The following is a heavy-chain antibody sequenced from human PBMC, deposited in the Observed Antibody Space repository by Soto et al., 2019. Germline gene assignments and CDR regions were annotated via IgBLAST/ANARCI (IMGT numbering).Heavy chain of an antibody. CDR3: ARGPTDFWSGYSYYYYMDV. CDR1: GYSFTSYW. D-gene: IGHD3-3*01. Sequence: GESLKISCKGSGYSFTSYWIGWVRQMPGKGLEWMGIIYPGDSDTRYSPSFQGQVTISADKSISTAYLQWSSLKASDTAMYYCARGPTDFWSGYSYYYYMDVWGKGTTVTVSS. J-gene: IGHJ6*03. CDR2: IYPGDSDT. V-gene: IGHV5-51*01.